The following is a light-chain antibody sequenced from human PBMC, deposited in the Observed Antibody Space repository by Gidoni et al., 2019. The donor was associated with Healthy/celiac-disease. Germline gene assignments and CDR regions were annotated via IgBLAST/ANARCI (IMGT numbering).Light chain of an antibody. Sequence: DIQMTQSPSSLSASVGDRVTITCRASQSISSYLNWYQQKPGKAPKLLIYAASSLQSGVTSRFSGSGSGTEFTLTISSMQPEDCATYYCQQSYRTPFTFGPGTKVDIK. CDR2: AAS. CDR3: QQSYRTPFT. V-gene: IGKV1-39*01. CDR1: QSISSY. J-gene: IGKJ3*01.